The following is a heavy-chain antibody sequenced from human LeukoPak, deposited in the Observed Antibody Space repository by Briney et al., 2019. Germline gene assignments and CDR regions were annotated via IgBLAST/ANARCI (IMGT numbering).Heavy chain of an antibody. V-gene: IGHV1-8*01. CDR1: GYTFTSYD. CDR2: MNPNSGNT. Sequence: GASVKVSCKASGYTFTSYDINWVRQATGQGLEWMGWMNPNSGNTGYAQKFQGRVTMTRDTSISTAYMELSSLRSEDTAVYYCARYDGDWYYYYYMDVWGKGTTVTVSS. D-gene: IGHD4-17*01. CDR3: ARYDGDWYYYYYMDV. J-gene: IGHJ6*03.